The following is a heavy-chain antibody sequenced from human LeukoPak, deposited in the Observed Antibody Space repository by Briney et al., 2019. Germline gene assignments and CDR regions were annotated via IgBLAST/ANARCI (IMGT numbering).Heavy chain of an antibody. D-gene: IGHD6-19*01. CDR3: ARQLYSSGWYVDY. J-gene: IGHJ4*02. CDR2: IYYSGST. Sequence: PSETLSLTCTVSGGSISSSSYYWGWIRQPPGKGLEWIGSIYYSGSTYYNPSLKSRVTISVDTSKNQFSLKLSSVTAADTVVYYCARQLYSSGWYVDYWGQGTLVTVSS. CDR1: GGSISSSSYY. V-gene: IGHV4-39*01.